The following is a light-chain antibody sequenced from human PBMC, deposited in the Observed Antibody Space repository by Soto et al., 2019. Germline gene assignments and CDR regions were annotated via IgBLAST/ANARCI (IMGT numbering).Light chain of an antibody. CDR1: QSVSSSY. CDR3: QQYGSSGYT. Sequence: EIVLTQSPGTLSLSPGERATLSCRASQSVSSSYLDWYQQKPGQAPRLLIYGASSRATGITDRFSGSGSGTDFTLTISRPEHVDFAVYYCQQYGSSGYTFGQGTKLEIK. V-gene: IGKV3-20*01. CDR2: GAS. J-gene: IGKJ2*01.